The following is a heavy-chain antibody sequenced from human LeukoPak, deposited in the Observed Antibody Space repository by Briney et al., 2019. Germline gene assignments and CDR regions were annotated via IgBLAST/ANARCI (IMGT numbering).Heavy chain of an antibody. Sequence: GASVKVSCKASGYIFTSYYMHWVRQAPGQGLEWMGLINPSGGSTRYAQKFQGRVTMTRDTSTSTVYMELSSLISDDTALYYCAREGGRITMVRDNWFDPWGQGTLVTVSS. CDR3: AREGGRITMVRDNWFDP. CDR2: INPSGGST. D-gene: IGHD3-10*01. J-gene: IGHJ5*02. CDR1: GYIFTSYY. V-gene: IGHV1-46*01.